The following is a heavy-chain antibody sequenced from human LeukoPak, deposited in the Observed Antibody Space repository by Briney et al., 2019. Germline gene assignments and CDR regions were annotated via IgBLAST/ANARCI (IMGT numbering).Heavy chain of an antibody. J-gene: IGHJ3*02. CDR3: ARERYSSGSFDI. D-gene: IGHD6-19*01. Sequence: VASVKVSCRASGYTFTDYYIHWVRQAPGQGLEWMGWISPNSAGTNQAQKFQGRVTMNRDTSMTTAYMEVNRLTSDDTAMYYCARERYSSGSFDIWGQGTMVTVSS. CDR1: GYTFTDYY. CDR2: ISPNSAGT. V-gene: IGHV1-2*02.